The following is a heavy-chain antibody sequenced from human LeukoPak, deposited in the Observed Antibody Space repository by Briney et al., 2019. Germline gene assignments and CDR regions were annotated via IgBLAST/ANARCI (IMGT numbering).Heavy chain of an antibody. CDR2: IYSGGST. D-gene: IGHD3-10*01. CDR3: ARARITMVRGVTYFDY. Sequence: QPGGSLRLSCAASGFTVSSNYMSWVRQAPGKGLEWVSVIYSGGSTYYADSVKGRFTISRDNSKNTLYLQMNSLRAEDTAVHYCARARITMVRGVTYFDYWGQGTLVTVSS. J-gene: IGHJ4*02. CDR1: GFTVSSNY. V-gene: IGHV3-66*01.